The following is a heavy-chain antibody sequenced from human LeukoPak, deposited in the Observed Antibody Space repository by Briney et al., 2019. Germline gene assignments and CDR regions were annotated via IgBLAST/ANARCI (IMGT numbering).Heavy chain of an antibody. V-gene: IGHV1-2*02. D-gene: IGHD6-13*01. CDR1: GYTFTGSR. CDR2: INPSNGDT. CDR3: ARSWYGMDV. J-gene: IGHJ6*02. Sequence: ASVKVSCKASGYTFTGSRMQWARQAPGQGLEWMGWINPSNGDTNSEQKFQGRVTVTRDTSISTVYMELSRLTSDDTAVYYCARSWYGMDVWGQGTTVIVSS.